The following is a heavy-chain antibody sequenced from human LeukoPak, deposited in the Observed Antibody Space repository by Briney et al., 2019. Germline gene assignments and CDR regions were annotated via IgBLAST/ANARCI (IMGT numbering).Heavy chain of an antibody. D-gene: IGHD2-21*02. V-gene: IGHV3-23*01. CDR2: ISGSGGST. CDR3: AKDRGGMDIVVVTASFDY. J-gene: IGHJ4*02. Sequence: GGSLRLSRAASGFTFSSYAMSWARQAPGKGLEWVSAISGSGGSTYYADSVKGRFTISRDNSKNTLYLQMNSLRAEDTAVYYCAKDRGGMDIVVVTASFDYWGQGTLVTVSS. CDR1: GFTFSSYA.